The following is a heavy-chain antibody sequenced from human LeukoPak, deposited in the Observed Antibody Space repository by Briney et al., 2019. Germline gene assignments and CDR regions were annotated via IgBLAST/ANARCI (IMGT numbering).Heavy chain of an antibody. CDR3: TRGILSVYYFDL. J-gene: IGHJ2*01. D-gene: IGHD2/OR15-2a*01. Sequence: SETLSLTCAVHGGSLSGFYWSWFRQPPGKGLEWIGELHYAGATSYSPSLRGRVTISAGTSDSQFSLTVNSVTAADTAVYYCTRGILSVYYFDLWGRGTLVTVSP. V-gene: IGHV4-34*01. CDR1: GGSLSGFY. CDR2: LHYAGAT.